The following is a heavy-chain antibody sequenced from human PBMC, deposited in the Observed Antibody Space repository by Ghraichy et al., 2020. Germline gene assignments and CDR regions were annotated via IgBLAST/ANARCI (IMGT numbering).Heavy chain of an antibody. V-gene: IGHV1-18*01. CDR3: ARGYYDYVWGSYRPFDF. Sequence: ASVKVSCKASGYTFTNQGISWVRQAPGQGLEWMGWVSAYNGNTNYIQKFEDRVIMTTDTSTTTAYMELRNLKSDDTAMYFCARGYYDYVWGSYRPFDFWGQGTLVTVSS. D-gene: IGHD3-16*01. CDR2: VSAYNGNT. CDR1: GYTFTNQG. J-gene: IGHJ4*02.